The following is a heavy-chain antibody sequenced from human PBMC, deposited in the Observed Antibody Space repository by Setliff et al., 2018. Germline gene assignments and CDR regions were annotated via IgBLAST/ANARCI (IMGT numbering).Heavy chain of an antibody. J-gene: IGHJ4*02. D-gene: IGHD1-26*01. CDR1: GGSIGSHS. Sequence: LSLTCTVSGGSIGSHSWGWIRQPPGKGLEWIGNIFYSGSTKYNPSLKSRVTISVDTSKNQFSLKLSSVTAADTAVYHCARGIRVGVGAANYWGLGTLVTVSS. CDR2: IFYSGST. CDR3: ARGIRVGVGAANY. V-gene: IGHV4-59*11.